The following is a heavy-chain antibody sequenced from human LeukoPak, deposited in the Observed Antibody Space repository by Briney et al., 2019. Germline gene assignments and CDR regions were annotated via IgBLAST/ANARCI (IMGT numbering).Heavy chain of an antibody. CDR2: ISSSGGTI. CDR3: ARAGRDIVVVPASKYYYYYYMDV. Sequence: PGGSLRLSCAASGLTFDDYGMSWVRQAPGKGLEWVSYISSSGGTIYYAGSVKGRFTISRDNAKNSLYLQMNSLRAEDTAVYYCARAGRDIVVVPASKYYYYYYMDVWGKGTTVTISS. CDR1: GLTFDDYG. D-gene: IGHD2-2*01. J-gene: IGHJ6*03. V-gene: IGHV3-48*04.